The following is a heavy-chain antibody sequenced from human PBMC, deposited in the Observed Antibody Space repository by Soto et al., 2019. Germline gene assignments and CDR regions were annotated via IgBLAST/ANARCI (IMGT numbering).Heavy chain of an antibody. Sequence: PGGSLRLSCVAPGFPFSSYGLHWVRHAPGKGLEWVAFIWHDGSKRYYADSVKGRLTISRDDPNYTLYLQMDSLRTEDTAVYYCARGRMSVVTSDYYGMDIWGRGTTVTVSS. D-gene: IGHD2-21*02. V-gene: IGHV3-33*01. CDR2: IWHDGSKR. J-gene: IGHJ6*02. CDR3: ARGRMSVVTSDYYGMDI. CDR1: GFPFSSYG.